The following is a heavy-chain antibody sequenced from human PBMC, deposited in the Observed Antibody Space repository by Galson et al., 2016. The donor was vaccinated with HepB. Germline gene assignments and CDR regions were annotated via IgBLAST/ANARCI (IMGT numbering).Heavy chain of an antibody. CDR1: EFPFSAYW. J-gene: IGHJ6*04. D-gene: IGHD2-8*02. CDR2: ISSDGTTV. Sequence: SLRLSCAASEFPFSAYWMHWVRQVPGRGLVWVSHISSDGTTVNYADFVRGRFTTSRDNAQNTLYSQMNSLRAADTAVYYCARDLREDWWQGGGYGMDVWGKGTTVTVSS. CDR3: ARDLREDWWQGGGYGMDV. V-gene: IGHV3-74*01.